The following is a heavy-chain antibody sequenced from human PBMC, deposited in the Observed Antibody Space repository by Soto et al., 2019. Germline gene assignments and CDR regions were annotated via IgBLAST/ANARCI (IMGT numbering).Heavy chain of an antibody. CDR2: IYYSGST. J-gene: IGHJ3*02. CDR1: GGSISSYY. V-gene: IGHV4-59*01. Sequence: SETLSLTCTVSGGSISSYYWSWIRQPPGKGLEWIGYIYYSGSTNYNPSLKSRVTISVDTSKNQFSLKLSSVTAADTAVYYCARGVGNDAFDIWGQGTMVTVSS. CDR3: ARGVGNDAFDI.